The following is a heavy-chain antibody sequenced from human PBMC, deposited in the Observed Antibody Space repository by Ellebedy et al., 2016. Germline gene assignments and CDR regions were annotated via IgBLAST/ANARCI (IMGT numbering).Heavy chain of an antibody. CDR2: IRGSGDDA. Sequence: GESLKISXAVSGFTFTNYAMSWVRQSPGKGLEWVSAIRGSGDDAYYADSVKGRFSISRDNSKNTLYLQMNSLRAEDTAVYYCARRGAVPGTLDNWGQGTLVTVSS. CDR3: ARRGAVPGTLDN. D-gene: IGHD2-15*01. CDR1: GFTFTNYA. V-gene: IGHV3-23*01. J-gene: IGHJ4*02.